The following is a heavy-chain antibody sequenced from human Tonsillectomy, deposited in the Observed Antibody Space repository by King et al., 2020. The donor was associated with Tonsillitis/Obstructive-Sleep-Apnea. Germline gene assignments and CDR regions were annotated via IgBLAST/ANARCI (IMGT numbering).Heavy chain of an antibody. Sequence: VQLVESGGGLVKPGGSLRLSCAASGFTFSSYSMNWVRQAPGKGLEWVSSISSSSSYIYYADSVKGRFTISRDNAKNSLYLQMNSLRAEDTAVYYCARDXNXXDXGFDYWGQGTLVTVSS. CDR1: GFTFSSYS. J-gene: IGHJ4*02. CDR2: ISSSSSYI. CDR3: ARDXNXXDXGFDY. V-gene: IGHV3-21*01.